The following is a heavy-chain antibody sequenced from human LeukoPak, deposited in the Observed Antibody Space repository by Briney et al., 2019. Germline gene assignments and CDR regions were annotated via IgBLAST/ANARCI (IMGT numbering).Heavy chain of an antibody. D-gene: IGHD6-19*01. V-gene: IGHV3-15*01. CDR1: GFTFSNAW. Sequence: GSLRLSCAASGFTFSNAWMSWVRQAPGKGLEWVGRIKSKSDGGTTYYTTPVKGRFTISRDDSRNTLFLQMNSLKTEDTAVYYCVTGIAVVAYWGQGTLVTVSS. J-gene: IGHJ4*02. CDR2: IKSKSDGGTT. CDR3: VTGIAVVAY.